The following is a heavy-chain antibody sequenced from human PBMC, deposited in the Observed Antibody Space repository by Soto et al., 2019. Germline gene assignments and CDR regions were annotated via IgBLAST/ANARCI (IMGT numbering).Heavy chain of an antibody. V-gene: IGHV1-69*01. D-gene: IGHD2-2*01. CDR2: IITISGTA. Sequence: QVQLVQSGAEVKKPGSSVKVSCKSSGGTFSNDAISWVRQAPGQGLEWMGGIITISGTANYAQKFQDRVTITAGECRSTDYMELSSLRSEGTAVCYCARSAGSSTNLEIYYYYYYGRAVWGQGTRVTVSS. J-gene: IGHJ6*01. CDR1: GGTFSNDA. CDR3: ARSAGSSTNLEIYYYYYYGRAV.